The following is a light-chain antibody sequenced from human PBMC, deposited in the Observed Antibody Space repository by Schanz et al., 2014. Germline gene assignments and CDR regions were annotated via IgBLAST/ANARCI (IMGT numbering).Light chain of an antibody. J-gene: IGLJ2*01. CDR1: GSDVGGYNY. CDR3: CSYAGTSNVL. Sequence: QSVLTQPASVSGSPGQSITISCPGTGSDVGGYNYVSLYQWHPCKAHKLIIYNVNNRPSGNSNRFSASKSGNTASLTISGLQAGDDPDYHCCSYAGTSNVLFGGGTKLTVL. CDR2: NVN. V-gene: IGLV2-14*01.